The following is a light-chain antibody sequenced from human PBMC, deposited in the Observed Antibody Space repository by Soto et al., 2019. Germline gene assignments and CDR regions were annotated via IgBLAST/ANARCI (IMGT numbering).Light chain of an antibody. CDR3: QQRYRTPT. J-gene: IGKJ2*01. V-gene: IGKV1-39*01. CDR1: QSVSIY. Sequence: DIQMTQSPSSLSASVGDRVTITCRTSQSVSIYVNWYQQKPGKAPILLIYASSSLQSGVPARFSGSGSGTDFTLTISRLEPEEFATYYCQQRYRTPTFGQGTKVEIE. CDR2: ASS.